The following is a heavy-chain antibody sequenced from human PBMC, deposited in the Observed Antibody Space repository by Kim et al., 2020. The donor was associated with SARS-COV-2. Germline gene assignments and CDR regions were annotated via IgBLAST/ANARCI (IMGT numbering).Heavy chain of an antibody. CDR1: GGTFSSYA. CDR3: ASAGVVVPAAPLNYYGMDV. CDR2: IIPIFGTA. Sequence: SVKVSCKASGGTFSSYAISWVRQAPGQGLEWMGGIIPIFGTANYAQKFQGRVTITADESTSTAYMELSSLRSEDTAVYYCASAGVVVPAAPLNYYGMDVWGQGTPVTVSS. D-gene: IGHD2-2*01. J-gene: IGHJ6*02. V-gene: IGHV1-69*13.